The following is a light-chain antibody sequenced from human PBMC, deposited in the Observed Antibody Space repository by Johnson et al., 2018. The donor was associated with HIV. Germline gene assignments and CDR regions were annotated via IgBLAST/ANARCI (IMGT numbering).Light chain of an antibody. CDR2: DNN. CDR3: GTWDSSLSAYV. J-gene: IGLJ1*01. V-gene: IGLV1-51*01. CDR1: SSNIGRNY. Sequence: QSVLTQSPSVSAAPGQKVTISCSGSSSNIGRNYVSWYQQLPGTAPKLLIFDNNKRPSGIPDRFSASKSGTSATLGITGLQTGDEADYYCGTWDSSLSAYVFVTGTKVTVL.